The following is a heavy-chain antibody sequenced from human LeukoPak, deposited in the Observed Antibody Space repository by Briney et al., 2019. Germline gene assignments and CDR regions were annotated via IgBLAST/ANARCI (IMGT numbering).Heavy chain of an antibody. D-gene: IGHD1-1*01. CDR3: ATCPRYNCNGGFDS. J-gene: IGHJ4*02. CDR1: GFTFSSHA. V-gene: IGHV3-23*01. CDR2: INDRGSNT. Sequence: GGSLRLSCTPSGFTFSSHAMTWVRQAPGEGLEWVCSINDRGSNTYYADCGRGRFTISRDNSKNRLFLQMHSTRAEDTAFYYCATCPRYNCNGGFDSWGQGAPVTVSS.